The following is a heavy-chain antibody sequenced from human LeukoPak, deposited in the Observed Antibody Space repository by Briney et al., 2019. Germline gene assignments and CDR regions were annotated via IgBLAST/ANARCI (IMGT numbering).Heavy chain of an antibody. V-gene: IGHV3-66*01. CDR1: GFTVSSNN. Sequence: PGGSLRLTCAASGFTVSSNNLSWVRQAPGKGLEWVSVIYSGGRTYYADSVKGRFTISRDNSKNTLYLQMNSLRAEDTAVYYCAREWGWSPLGWFDPWGQGNLVTVSS. J-gene: IGHJ5*02. CDR3: AREWGWSPLGWFDP. CDR2: IYSGGRT. D-gene: IGHD3-3*01.